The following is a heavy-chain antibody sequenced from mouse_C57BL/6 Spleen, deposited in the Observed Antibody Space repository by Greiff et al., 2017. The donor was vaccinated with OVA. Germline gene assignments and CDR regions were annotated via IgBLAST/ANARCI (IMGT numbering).Heavy chain of an antibody. D-gene: IGHD1-1*02. J-gene: IGHJ2*01. CDR3: ARIGNYVDY. CDR1: GYTFTDYY. Sequence: QVQLQQSGAELVRPGASVKLSCKASGYTFTDYYINWVKQRPGQGLEWIARIYPGSGNTYYNEKFKGKATLTAEKSSSTAYMQLSSLTSEDSAVYFCARIGNYVDYWGQGTTLTVSS. V-gene: IGHV1-76*01. CDR2: IYPGSGNT.